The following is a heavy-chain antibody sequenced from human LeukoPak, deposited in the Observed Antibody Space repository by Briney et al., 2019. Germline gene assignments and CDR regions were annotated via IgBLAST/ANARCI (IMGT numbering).Heavy chain of an antibody. Sequence: SETLSLTCTVSGGSIISHYWSWIRLPPGKGLEWIGYIHSSGSTSYSPSLESRVTITRDTSKNQFSLKMTAVTAADTAVYYCAVSGYGSTDSWGRGTLVTVSS. J-gene: IGHJ4*02. CDR1: GGSIISHY. CDR3: AVSGYGSTDS. D-gene: IGHD3-10*01. CDR2: IHSSGST. V-gene: IGHV4-59*03.